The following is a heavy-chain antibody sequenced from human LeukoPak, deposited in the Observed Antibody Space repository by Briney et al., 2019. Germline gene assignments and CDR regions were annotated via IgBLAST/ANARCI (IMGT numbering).Heavy chain of an antibody. CDR1: GFTFSSYS. CDR2: ISSSGSTI. V-gene: IGHV3-48*04. Sequence: GGSLRLSCAASGFTFSSYSMNWVRQAPGKGLEWVSYISSSGSTIYYADSVKGRFTISRDNAKNSLYLQTNSLRAEDTAVYYCARETVATEFDYWGQGTLVTVSS. CDR3: ARETVATEFDY. D-gene: IGHD5-12*01. J-gene: IGHJ4*02.